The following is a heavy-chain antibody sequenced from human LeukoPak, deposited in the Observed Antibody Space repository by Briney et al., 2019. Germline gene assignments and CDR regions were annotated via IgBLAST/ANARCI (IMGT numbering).Heavy chain of an antibody. CDR3: ARGSQDGSLFDY. Sequence: ASETLSLTCTVSGDSISSSSYYWSWIRQPPGKGLEWIGYIYYSGSTYYNPSLKSRVTISVDTSKNQFSLKLSSVTAADTAVYYCARGSQDGSLFDYWGQGTLVTVSS. CDR1: GDSISSSSYY. V-gene: IGHV4-30-4*08. D-gene: IGHD3-10*01. CDR2: IYYSGST. J-gene: IGHJ4*02.